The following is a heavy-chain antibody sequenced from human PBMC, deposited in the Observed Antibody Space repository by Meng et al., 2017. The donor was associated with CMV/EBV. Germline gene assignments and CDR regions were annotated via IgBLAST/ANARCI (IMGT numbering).Heavy chain of an antibody. CDR2: IYSGGST. J-gene: IGHJ4*02. CDR1: GFTVSSNY. D-gene: IGHD1-26*01. CDR3: ARGSVQGATTA. Sequence: GESLKISCAASGFTVSSNYMSWVRQAPGKGLEWVSVIYSGGSTYYADSVKGRFTISRDNSKNTLYLQMNSLRAEDTAVYYCARGSVQGATTAWGQGTLVTVSS. V-gene: IGHV3-53*01.